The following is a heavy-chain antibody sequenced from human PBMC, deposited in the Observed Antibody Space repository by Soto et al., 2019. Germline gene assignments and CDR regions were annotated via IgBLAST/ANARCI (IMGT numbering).Heavy chain of an antibody. J-gene: IGHJ6*02. D-gene: IGHD5-12*01. Sequence: SDTLSLTSAFYGLSFSGYYLSLLRPPPGKGLEWIGEINHSGSTNYNPSLKSRVTISVDTSKNQFSLKLSSVTAADTAVYYCAREGKKWLRFADVWGQGTTVTVSS. CDR2: INHSGST. V-gene: IGHV4-34*01. CDR3: AREGKKWLRFADV. CDR1: GLSFSGYY.